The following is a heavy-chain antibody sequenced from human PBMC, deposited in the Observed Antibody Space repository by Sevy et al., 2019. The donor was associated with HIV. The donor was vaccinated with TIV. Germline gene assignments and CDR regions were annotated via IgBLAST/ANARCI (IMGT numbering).Heavy chain of an antibody. V-gene: IGHV3-23*01. CDR1: GFTFNTHA. Sequence: GGSLRLSCAASGFTFNTHAMNWVRQAPGKGLEWVSSISGIGSHTYYAESVKGRFTISRDNSKNTLFLQMNSLRAEDTALYFCAKGDEPATDYADYVPNGFDIWGQGTMVTVSS. D-gene: IGHD4-17*01. J-gene: IGHJ3*02. CDR2: ISGIGSHT. CDR3: AKGDEPATDYADYVPNGFDI.